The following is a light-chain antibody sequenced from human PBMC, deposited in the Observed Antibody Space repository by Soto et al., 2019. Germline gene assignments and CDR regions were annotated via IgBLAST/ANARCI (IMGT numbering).Light chain of an antibody. V-gene: IGKV1-33*01. CDR1: QDIVNS. Sequence: DIRMTQSPSSLSAFIGDRVTITCQASQDIVNSLNWYQQKPGKAPKLLIYAASSLVTGVPSKFSGSGSGTDFSFTIFSLQPEDVATYYCQHYDSLPPTFGPGTKVDIK. CDR2: AAS. J-gene: IGKJ3*01. CDR3: QHYDSLPPT.